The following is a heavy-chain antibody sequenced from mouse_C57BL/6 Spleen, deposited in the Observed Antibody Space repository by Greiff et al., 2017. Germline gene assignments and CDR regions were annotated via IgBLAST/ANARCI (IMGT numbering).Heavy chain of an antibody. J-gene: IGHJ3*01. D-gene: IGHD1-1*01. CDR1: GYTFTSYW. Sequence: QVQLQQPGAELVRPGSSVKLSCKASGYTFTSYWMHWVKQRPIQGLEWIGNIDPSDSETHYNQKFKDKATLTVDKSSSPAYRQLSILTSEDSAVYYCARGTATGGSPGWFAYWGQGTLVTVSA. V-gene: IGHV1-52*01. CDR2: IDPSDSET. CDR3: ARGTATGGSPGWFAY.